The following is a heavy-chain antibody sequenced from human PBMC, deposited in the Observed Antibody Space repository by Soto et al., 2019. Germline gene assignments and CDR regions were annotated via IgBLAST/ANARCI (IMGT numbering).Heavy chain of an antibody. CDR1: GGTFSSYA. CDR3: ARGYCSSTSCYNAGIDY. Sequence: VASVKVSCKASGGTFSSYAISWVRQAPGQGLEWMGGIIPIFGTANYAQKFQGRVTITADESTSTAYMELSSLRSEDTAVYYCARGYCSSTSCYNAGIDYWGQGTLVTVSS. J-gene: IGHJ4*02. D-gene: IGHD2-2*02. V-gene: IGHV1-69*13. CDR2: IIPIFGTA.